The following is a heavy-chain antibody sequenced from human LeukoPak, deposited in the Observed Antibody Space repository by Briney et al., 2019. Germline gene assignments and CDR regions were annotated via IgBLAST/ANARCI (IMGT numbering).Heavy chain of an antibody. V-gene: IGHV1-8*03. CDR3: ARGASRLGRNIVVVPAALDY. CDR2: MNPNSGNT. D-gene: IGHD2-2*01. J-gene: IGHJ4*02. Sequence: ASVKVSCKASGYTFTSYDINWVRQATGQGLEWMGWMNPNSGNTGYAQKFQGRVTITRNTSISTAYMELSRLRSDDTAVYYCARGASRLGRNIVVVPAALDYWGQGTLVTVSS. CDR1: GYTFTSYD.